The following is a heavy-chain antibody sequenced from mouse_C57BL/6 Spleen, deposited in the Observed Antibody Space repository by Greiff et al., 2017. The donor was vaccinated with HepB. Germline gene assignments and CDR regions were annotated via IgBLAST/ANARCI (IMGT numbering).Heavy chain of an antibody. CDR3: ARYRGITTFDY. CDR1: GFTFSSYA. V-gene: IGHV5-4*03. J-gene: IGHJ2*01. D-gene: IGHD2-4*01. Sequence: EVMLVESGGGLVKPGGSLKLSCAASGFTFSSYAMSWVRQTPEKRLEWVATISDGGSYTYYPDNVKGRFTISRDNAKNNLYLQMSHLKSEDTAMYYCARYRGITTFDYWGQGTTLTVSS. CDR2: ISDGGSYT.